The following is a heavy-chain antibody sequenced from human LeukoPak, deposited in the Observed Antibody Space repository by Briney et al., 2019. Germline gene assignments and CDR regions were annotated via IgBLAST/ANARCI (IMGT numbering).Heavy chain of an antibody. J-gene: IGHJ4*02. CDR1: GGSISGYY. CDR2: IYYSGNT. Sequence: SETLSLTCIVSGGSISGYYWVWIRQPPGKGLEWIGYIYYSGNTNYNPSLKSRVTISVDTSKNQFSLKLSSVTAADTAVYYCARHDPRRRRQGNYYDSSGPALDYWGQGTLVTVSS. D-gene: IGHD3-22*01. CDR3: ARHDPRRRRQGNYYDSSGPALDY. V-gene: IGHV4-59*08.